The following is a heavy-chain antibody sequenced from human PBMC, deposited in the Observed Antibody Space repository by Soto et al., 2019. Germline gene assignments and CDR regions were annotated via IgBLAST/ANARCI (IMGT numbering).Heavy chain of an antibody. J-gene: IGHJ6*02. V-gene: IGHV3-15*07. CDR1: GFTFSNAW. Sequence: GGSLRLSCAASGFTFSNAWMNWVRQAPGKGLEWVGRIKSKTDGGTTDYAAPVKGRFTISRDDSKNTLYLQMNSLKTEDTAVYYCVWFGEFSYYYYGMDVWGQGTTVTVSS. CDR2: IKSKTDGGTT. CDR3: VWFGEFSYYYYGMDV. D-gene: IGHD3-10*01.